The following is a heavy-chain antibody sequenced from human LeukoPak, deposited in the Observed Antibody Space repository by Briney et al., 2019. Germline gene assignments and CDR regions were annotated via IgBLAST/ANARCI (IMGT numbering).Heavy chain of an antibody. Sequence: ASVTVSCTAPGNTFTMYNIHWVRQAPGQGLEWMGLINPSDGATTYTQKLQGRVTMTRDMSTATVYMDLRSLKSEDPAVSFGAREQSGGLSAQLWGLFASYYTYYYMDVWGRGTTVTVSS. CDR2: INPSDGAT. V-gene: IGHV1-46*04. J-gene: IGHJ6*03. CDR3: AREQSGGLSAQLWGLFASYYTYYYMDV. D-gene: IGHD2-21*01. CDR1: GNTFTMYN.